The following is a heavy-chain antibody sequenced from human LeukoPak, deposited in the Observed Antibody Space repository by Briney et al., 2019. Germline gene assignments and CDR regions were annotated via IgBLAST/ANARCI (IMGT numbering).Heavy chain of an antibody. CDR2: IYFSGSP. Sequence: PSETLSLTCTVSGGYITSSSYYWGWIRQPPGKGLEWIGSIYFSGSPYHNPSLKSRVTISVDTSKNQFSLKLSSVTAADTAVYYCARGWRWLQRYPFDYWGQGTLVTVSS. CDR1: GGYITSSSYY. D-gene: IGHD5-24*01. CDR3: ARGWRWLQRYPFDY. J-gene: IGHJ4*02. V-gene: IGHV4-39*07.